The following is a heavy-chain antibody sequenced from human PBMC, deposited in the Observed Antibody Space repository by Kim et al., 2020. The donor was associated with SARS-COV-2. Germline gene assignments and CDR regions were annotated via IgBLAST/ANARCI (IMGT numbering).Heavy chain of an antibody. V-gene: IGHV3-33*03. CDR3: AKDLGSYYALDY. Sequence: YYAESRKARSTTSRDGSENRLYLQMNSLGAEDTAVYYCAKDLGSYYALDYWGQGTLVTVSS. J-gene: IGHJ4*02. D-gene: IGHD3-22*01.